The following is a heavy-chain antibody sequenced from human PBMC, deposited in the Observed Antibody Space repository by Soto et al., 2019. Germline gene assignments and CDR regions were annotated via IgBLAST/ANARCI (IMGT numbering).Heavy chain of an antibody. J-gene: IGHJ5*02. D-gene: IGHD3-10*01. CDR2: IYYSGST. Sequence: SETLPLTCTGSGGSISSYYWSWIRQPPGKGLEWIGYIYYSGSTNYNPSLKSRVTISVDTSKNQFSLKLSSVTAADTAVYYCASFIMVPWGWFDPWGQGTLVTVPQ. V-gene: IGHV4-59*01. CDR3: ASFIMVPWGWFDP. CDR1: GGSISSYY.